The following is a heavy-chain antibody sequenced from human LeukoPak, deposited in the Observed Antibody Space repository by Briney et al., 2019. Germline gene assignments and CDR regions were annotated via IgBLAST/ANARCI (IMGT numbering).Heavy chain of an antibody. CDR2: ISGSGGST. CDR1: GFTFSSYA. J-gene: IGHJ4*02. CDR3: ARAEGEIVVDPIDY. D-gene: IGHD3-22*01. V-gene: IGHV3-23*01. Sequence: GGSLRLSCAASGFTFSSYAMSWVRQAPGKGLEWDSAISGSGGSTYYADSVKGRFTISRDNSKNTLYLQMNSLRAEDTAVYYCARAEGEIVVDPIDYWGQGTLVTVSS.